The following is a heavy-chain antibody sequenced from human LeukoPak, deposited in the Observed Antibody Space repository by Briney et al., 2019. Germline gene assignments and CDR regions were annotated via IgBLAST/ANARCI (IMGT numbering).Heavy chain of an antibody. Sequence: GGSLRLSCAASGFTFSSYSMNWVRQAPGKGLEWVSSISSSSSYIYYADSVKGRFTISRGNAKNSLYLQMNSLRAEDTAVYYCARDPGKWLSAFDIWDQRTMDTVSS. V-gene: IGHV3-21*01. CDR1: GFTFSSYS. CDR3: ARDPGKWLSAFDI. CDR2: ISSSSSYI. D-gene: IGHD3-22*01. J-gene: IGHJ3*02.